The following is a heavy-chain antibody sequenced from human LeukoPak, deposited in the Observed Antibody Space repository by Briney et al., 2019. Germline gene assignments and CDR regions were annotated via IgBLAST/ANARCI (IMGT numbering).Heavy chain of an antibody. J-gene: IGHJ4*02. V-gene: IGHV4-34*01. Sequence: SETLSLTCAVYGGSFSGYYWSWIRQPPGKGLEWIGEINHSGSTNYNPSLKSRVTISVDTSKNQFSLKLSSVTAADTAVYYCARQIAVADYYFDYWGQGTLVTVSS. CDR3: ARQIAVADYYFDY. D-gene: IGHD6-19*01. CDR2: INHSGST. CDR1: GGSFSGYY.